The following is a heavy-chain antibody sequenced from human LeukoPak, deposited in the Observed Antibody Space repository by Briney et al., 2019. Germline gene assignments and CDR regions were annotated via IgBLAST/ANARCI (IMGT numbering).Heavy chain of an antibody. J-gene: IGHJ4*02. V-gene: IGHV4-30-2*01. CDR2: IYHSGST. CDR1: GDSISSRSYN. CDR3: ARDLSGDYGFFDY. D-gene: IGHD4-17*01. Sequence: PSETLSLTCTVSGDSISSRSYNWSWIRQPPGKGLEWIGYIYHSGSTYYNPSLKSRVTISVDRSKNQFSLKLSSVTAADTAVYYCARDLSGDYGFFDYWGQGTLVTVSS.